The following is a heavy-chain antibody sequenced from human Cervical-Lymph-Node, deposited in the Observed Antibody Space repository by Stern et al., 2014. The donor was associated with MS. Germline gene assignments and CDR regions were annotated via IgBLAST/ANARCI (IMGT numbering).Heavy chain of an antibody. CDR1: GGSISSYY. J-gene: IGHJ3*02. CDR2: IYYSGST. V-gene: IGHV4-59*01. CDR3: ARDGDSVGTYEGAFDI. Sequence: QLQLQESGPGLVKPSETLSLTCTVSGGSISSYYWSWIRQPPGKGLEWIAYIYYSGSTNYNPSLNSRVTISLATSKNQFSLKLSSVTAADTAVYYCARDGDSVGTYEGAFDIWGQGTMVTVSS. D-gene: IGHD1-26*01.